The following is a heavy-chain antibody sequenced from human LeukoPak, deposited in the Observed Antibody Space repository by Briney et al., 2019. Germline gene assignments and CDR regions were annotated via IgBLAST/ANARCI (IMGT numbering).Heavy chain of an antibody. Sequence: PSETLSLTCTVSGGSISSGDYYWSWIRQPPGKGLEWIGYIYYSGSTYYNPSLKGRVTISVDTSKNQFSLKLSSVTAADTAVYYCARDRQQPGADAFDIWGQGTMVTVSS. J-gene: IGHJ3*02. CDR2: IYYSGST. V-gene: IGHV4-30-4*01. CDR1: GGSISSGDYY. D-gene: IGHD6-13*01. CDR3: ARDRQQPGADAFDI.